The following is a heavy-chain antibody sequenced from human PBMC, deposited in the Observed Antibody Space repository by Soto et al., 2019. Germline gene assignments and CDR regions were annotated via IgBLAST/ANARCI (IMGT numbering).Heavy chain of an antibody. CDR2: INSDGSST. CDR1: GFTFSSYW. Sequence: EVQLVESGGGLVQPGGSLRLSCAASGFTFSSYWMHWVRHAPGKGVVWVSRINSDGSSTNYADSVKGRFTISRDNAKNTLYLQMNSLRAEDTAVYYCARGGSLNWYFDLWGRGTLVTVSS. CDR3: ARGGSLNWYFDL. J-gene: IGHJ2*01. V-gene: IGHV3-74*01. D-gene: IGHD1-26*01.